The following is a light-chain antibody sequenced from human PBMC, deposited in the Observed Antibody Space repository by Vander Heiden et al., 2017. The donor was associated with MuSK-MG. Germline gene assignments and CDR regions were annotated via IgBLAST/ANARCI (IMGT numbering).Light chain of an antibody. Sequence: DIEMTKSPSSVSASVGDRVIITCLASQDISNWLAWYQQKPGKAPNLLIYGASSLQSGVPSRFSVSGSGTDFTLTISSLQPEDFATHYCQQADSFPYTFGQGTKLEIK. J-gene: IGKJ2*01. CDR1: QDISNW. CDR3: QQADSFPYT. CDR2: GAS. V-gene: IGKV1-12*01.